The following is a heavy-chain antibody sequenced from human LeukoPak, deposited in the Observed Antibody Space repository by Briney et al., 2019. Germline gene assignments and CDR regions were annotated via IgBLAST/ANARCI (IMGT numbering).Heavy chain of an antibody. V-gene: IGHV3-30-3*01. Sequence: GRSLRLSCAASGFTFSSYAMHWVRQAPGKGLEWVAVISYDGSNKYYADSVKGRFTISRDNSKNTLYLQMNSLRAEDTAVYYCARVGRKMATIVRGGYYFDYWGQGTLVTVSS. CDR3: ARVGRKMATIVRGGYYFDY. CDR2: ISYDGSNK. J-gene: IGHJ4*02. D-gene: IGHD5-24*01. CDR1: GFTFSSYA.